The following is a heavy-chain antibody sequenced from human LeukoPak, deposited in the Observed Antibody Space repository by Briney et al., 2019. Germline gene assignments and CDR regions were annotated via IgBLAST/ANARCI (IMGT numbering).Heavy chain of an antibody. CDR1: GYTLTELS. CDR2: FDPEDGQT. CDR3: ADDAFDI. V-gene: IGHV1-24*01. Sequence: ASVRVSCKVSGYTLTELSMHWVRQAPGKGLEWMGGFDPEDGQTIYAQKFRGRVTMTEDTSTDTAYMELSSLRSEDTAVYFCADDAFDIWGQGTMVTVSS. J-gene: IGHJ3*02.